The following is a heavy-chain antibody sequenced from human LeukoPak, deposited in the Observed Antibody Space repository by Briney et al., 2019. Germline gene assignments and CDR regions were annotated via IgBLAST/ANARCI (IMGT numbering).Heavy chain of an antibody. CDR2: IRSKAYSGTT. CDR1: GFTFGDYA. D-gene: IGHD4-17*01. CDR3: TRYGDYFGNYYYYGMDV. V-gene: IGHV3-49*04. Sequence: AGGSLRLSCTASGFTFGDYAMSWVRQAPGKGLEWVGFIRSKAYSGTTEYAASVKGRFTISRDDSKSIAYLQMNSLKTEDTAVYYCTRYGDYFGNYYYYGMDVWGQGTTVTVSS. J-gene: IGHJ6*02.